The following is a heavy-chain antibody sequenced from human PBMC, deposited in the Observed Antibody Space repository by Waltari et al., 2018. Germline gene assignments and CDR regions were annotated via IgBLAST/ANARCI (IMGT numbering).Heavy chain of an antibody. Sequence: EVQLLESGGGLVQPGGSLRLSCAASGFTVSSSAMSWVRQAPGKGLEWVSATSGSGGSTYYADSVKGRFTISRDNPKNTLYLQMNSLRAEDTAVYYCAKIDWGDDYGDSPRGFDPWGQGTLVTVSS. CDR3: AKIDWGDDYGDSPRGFDP. V-gene: IGHV3-23*01. D-gene: IGHD4-17*01. J-gene: IGHJ5*02. CDR1: GFTVSSSA. CDR2: TSGSGGST.